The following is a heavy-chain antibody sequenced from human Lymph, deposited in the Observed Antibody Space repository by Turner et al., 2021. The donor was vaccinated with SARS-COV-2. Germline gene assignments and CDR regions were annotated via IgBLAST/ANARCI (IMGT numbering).Heavy chain of an antibody. CDR1: GFTFSSYA. CDR2: ISYDGSNK. CDR3: ARGYYYGSGSYPGKTFDC. J-gene: IGHJ4*02. V-gene: IGHV3-30-3*01. Sequence: QVQLGESGGGVVQPGRSLRLSCAASGFTFSSYAMYWVRQAPGKGLEWVAVISYDGSNKYYADSVKGRFTISRDNSKNTLYLQMNSLRAEDTAVYYCARGYYYGSGSYPGKTFDCWGQGTLVTVSS. D-gene: IGHD3-10*01.